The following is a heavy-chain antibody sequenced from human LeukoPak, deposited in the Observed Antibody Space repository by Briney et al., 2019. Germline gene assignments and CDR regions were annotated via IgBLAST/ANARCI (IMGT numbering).Heavy chain of an antibody. CDR1: GFTFSSYG. Sequence: GRSLRLSCAASGFTFSSYGMHWVRQAPGKGLEWMAVISYDGSNKYYADSVKGRFTISRDNSKNTLYLQMNSLRAEDTAVYYCAKVADYGSGMDVWGQGTLVTVSS. J-gene: IGHJ4*02. CDR3: AKVADYGSGMDV. CDR2: ISYDGSNK. D-gene: IGHD4-17*01. V-gene: IGHV3-30*18.